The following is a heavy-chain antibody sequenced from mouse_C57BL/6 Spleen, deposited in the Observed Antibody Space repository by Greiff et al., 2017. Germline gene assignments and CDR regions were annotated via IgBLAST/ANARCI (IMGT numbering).Heavy chain of an antibody. V-gene: IGHV1-15*01. D-gene: IGHD1-1*01. CDR2: IDPETGGT. CDR3: TRSSTLYYFDY. Sequence: VQLQQSGAELVRPGASVTLSCKASGYTFTDYEMHWVKQTPVHGLEWIGAIDPETGGTAYNQKFKGKAILTADKSSRTAYMELRSLTSEDSAVYYCTRSSTLYYFDYWGQGTTLTVSS. CDR1: GYTFTDYE. J-gene: IGHJ2*01.